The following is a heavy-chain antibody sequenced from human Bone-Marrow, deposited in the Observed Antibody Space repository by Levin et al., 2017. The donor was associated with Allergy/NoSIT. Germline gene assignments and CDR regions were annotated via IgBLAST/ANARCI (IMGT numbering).Heavy chain of an antibody. J-gene: IGHJ4*01. CDR3: AKDHPSSGWPAFEY. D-gene: IGHD6-19*01. CDR1: GFTFSRYA. CDR2: VNNGGNA. V-gene: IGHV3-23*01. Sequence: GGSLRLSCAASGFTFSRYAMSWVRQAPGRGLEWVASVNNGGNAYYGGSVKGRFTVSRDNSKNTLDLQMNSLRDDDTAIYYCAKDHPSSGWPAFEYWGHGILVTVSS.